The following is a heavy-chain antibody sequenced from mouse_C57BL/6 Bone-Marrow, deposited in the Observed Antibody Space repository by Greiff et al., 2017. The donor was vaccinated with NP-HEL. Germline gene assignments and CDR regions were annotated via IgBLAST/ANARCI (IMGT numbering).Heavy chain of an antibody. J-gene: IGHJ3*01. CDR2: IYPRSGNT. V-gene: IGHV1-81*01. D-gene: IGHD1-1*01. CDR3: ARDYGSSSFAY. Sequence: LVESGAELARPGASVKLSCKASGYTFTSYGISWVKQRTGQGLEWIGEIYPRSGNTYYNEKFKGKATLTADKSSSTAYMELRSLTSEDSAVYFCARDYGSSSFAYWGQGTLVTVSA. CDR1: GYTFTSYG.